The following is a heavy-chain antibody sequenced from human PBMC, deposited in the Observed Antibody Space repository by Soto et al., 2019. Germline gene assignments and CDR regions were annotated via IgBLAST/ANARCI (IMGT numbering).Heavy chain of an antibody. CDR3: ARGPGGVGATKGNDY. J-gene: IGHJ4*02. CDR2: IIPIFGTA. CDR1: GGTFSRHS. Sequence: QVQLVQSGAEVKKPGSSVKVSCKASGGTFSRHSISWVRQAPGQGLEWMGGIIPIFGTANYAQKFQGRVTITADESTSTAYMELSSLRSEDTAVYYCARGPGGVGATKGNDYWGQGTLVTVSS. V-gene: IGHV1-69*01. D-gene: IGHD1-26*01.